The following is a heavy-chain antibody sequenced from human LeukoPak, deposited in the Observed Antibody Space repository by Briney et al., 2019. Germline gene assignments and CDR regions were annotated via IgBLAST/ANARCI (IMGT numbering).Heavy chain of an antibody. CDR2: ISSSSSYI. CDR1: GFTFSSYS. D-gene: IGHD3-10*01. J-gene: IGHJ4*02. Sequence: RSGGSLRLSCAASGFTFSSYSMNWVRQAPGKGLEWVSSISSSSSYIYYADSVKGRFTISGDNAKNSLYLQMNSLRAEYTAVYYCARAEGTLDYWGQGTLVTVSS. V-gene: IGHV3-21*01. CDR3: ARAEGTLDY.